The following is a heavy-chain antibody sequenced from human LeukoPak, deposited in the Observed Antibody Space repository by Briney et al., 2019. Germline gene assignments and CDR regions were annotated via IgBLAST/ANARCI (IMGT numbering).Heavy chain of an antibody. D-gene: IGHD3-10*01. J-gene: IGHJ4*02. CDR3: ATMVQGVIDY. CDR2: IYYSGST. CDR1: GGSISSYY. V-gene: IGHV4-59*12. Sequence: SETLSLTCTVSGGSISSYYWSWIRQPPGKGLEWIGYIYYSGSTNYNPSLKSRVTISVDTSKNQFSLKLSSVTAADTAVYYCATMVQGVIDYWGQGTLVTVSS.